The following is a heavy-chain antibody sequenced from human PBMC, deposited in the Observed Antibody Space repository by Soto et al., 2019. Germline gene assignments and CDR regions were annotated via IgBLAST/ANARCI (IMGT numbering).Heavy chain of an antibody. Sequence: QVQLVQSGAEVKKPGSSVKVSCKASGGTFSSYAISWVRQAPGQGLEWMGGIIPIFGTANYAQKFQGRVTITEDKAPSTDYMELSSLRSEDTAVYCGARKADPESSGHDPWGQGTLVTVSS. V-gene: IGHV1-69*06. CDR1: GGTFSSYA. CDR2: IIPIFGTA. D-gene: IGHD3-22*01. J-gene: IGHJ5*02. CDR3: ARKADPESSGHDP.